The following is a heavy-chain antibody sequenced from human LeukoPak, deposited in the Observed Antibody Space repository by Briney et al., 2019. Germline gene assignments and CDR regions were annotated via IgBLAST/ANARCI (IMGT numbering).Heavy chain of an antibody. CDR2: IYTSGST. J-gene: IGHJ4*02. D-gene: IGHD3-22*01. CDR3: ATYYSDSSAYVHYLDS. Sequence: SQTLSLTCTVSGGSISSGSYYWSWIRQAAGKGLEWIGRIYTSGSTNYNPSLKSRVTISVDTSKNQFSLKLSSVTAADTAVYYCATYYSDSSAYVHYLDSWGRGTLVTVSS. V-gene: IGHV4-61*02. CDR1: GGSISSGSYY.